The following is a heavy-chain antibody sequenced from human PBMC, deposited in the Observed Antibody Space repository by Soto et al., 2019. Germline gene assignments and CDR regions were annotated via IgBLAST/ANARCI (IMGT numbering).Heavy chain of an antibody. D-gene: IGHD6-19*01. CDR1: GDIVSSNSAA. CDR3: ARDLNSGWYYYYYGMDV. Sequence: SQTPTLSCALSGDIVSSNSAAWNLLMHSPSRGLEWLGRTYYRSKWYNDYAVSVKSRITINPDTSKNQFSLQLNSVTPEDTAVYYCARDLNSGWYYYYYGMDVWGQGTTVTGSS. V-gene: IGHV6-1*01. J-gene: IGHJ6*02. CDR2: TYYRSKWYN.